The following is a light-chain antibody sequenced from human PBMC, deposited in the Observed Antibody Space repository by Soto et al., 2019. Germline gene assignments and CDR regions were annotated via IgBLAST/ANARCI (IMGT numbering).Light chain of an antibody. J-gene: IGKJ5*01. V-gene: IGKV3-20*01. CDR1: QSVSCSY. Sequence: EIVLTQSPGTLSLSPGERATLSCRASQSVSCSYLAWYQQKPGQAPRLLIYGTSSRATGIPDRFSGSGSGTDFTLTISRLEPEDFAVYYCQQYGRSPLVTFGQGTRLEIK. CDR2: GTS. CDR3: QQYGRSPLVT.